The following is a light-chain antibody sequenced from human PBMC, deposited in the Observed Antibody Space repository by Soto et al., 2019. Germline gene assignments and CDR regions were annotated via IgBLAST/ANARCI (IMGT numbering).Light chain of an antibody. CDR2: GAS. CDR1: QSVSRD. CDR3: QQYGNSTQT. Sequence: EIVMTQCPATPSLSPGERATLSCGASQSVSRDLAWYHQKPGQAPRLLIYGASSRATGIPNRFSGSGSGTDFTLTISRLENEDFAVYYCQQYGNSTQTFGQGTKVDIK. J-gene: IGKJ1*01. V-gene: IGKV3-20*01.